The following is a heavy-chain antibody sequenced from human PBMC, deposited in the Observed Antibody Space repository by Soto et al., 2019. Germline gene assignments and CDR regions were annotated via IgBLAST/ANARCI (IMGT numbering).Heavy chain of an antibody. CDR1: GYTFTSYA. Sequence: QVQLVQSGAEVKKPGASVKVSCKASGYTFTSYAISWVRQAPGQGLEWMGWISAYNGNTNYAQKLQGRVTMTTDTSTRTAYMGLRCLRPDDTAVYYCARDLPPVDYWGQGTLVTVSS. V-gene: IGHV1-18*01. J-gene: IGHJ4*02. CDR3: ARDLPPVDY. CDR2: ISAYNGNT.